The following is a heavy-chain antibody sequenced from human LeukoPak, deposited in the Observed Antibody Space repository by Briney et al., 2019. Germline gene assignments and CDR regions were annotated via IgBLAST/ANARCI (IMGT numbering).Heavy chain of an antibody. CDR3: ATLGYYDSSGADY. D-gene: IGHD3-22*01. V-gene: IGHV3-74*01. Sequence: GGSLRLSCAASGFTFSSYWMHWVRQAPGKGLVWVSRINSDGSSTSYADSVKGRFTISRDNAKNTLYLQMNSLRAEDTAVYYCATLGYYDSSGADYWGQGTLVTVSS. CDR2: INSDGSST. J-gene: IGHJ4*02. CDR1: GFTFSSYW.